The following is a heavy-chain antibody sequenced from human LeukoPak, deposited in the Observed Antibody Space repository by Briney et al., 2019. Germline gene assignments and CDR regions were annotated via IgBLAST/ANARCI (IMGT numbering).Heavy chain of an antibody. J-gene: IGHJ4*02. D-gene: IGHD2-15*01. CDR3: ARDCSGGSCYDGVDY. CDR1: GYTFTRYG. CDR2: ISGYNGNI. V-gene: IGHV1-18*01. Sequence: GASVTVSYTASGYTFTRYGISWVRQAPGQGLEWMGWISGYNGNIKYAQKFQGRVTMTTDTSTTTAYMELRSLRSDDTAVYYCARDCSGGSCYDGVDYWGQGTLVTVSS.